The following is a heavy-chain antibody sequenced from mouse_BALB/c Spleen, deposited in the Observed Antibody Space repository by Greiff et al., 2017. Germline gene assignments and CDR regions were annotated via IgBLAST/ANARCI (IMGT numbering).Heavy chain of an antibody. CDR2: IWGDGST. Sequence: VKVVESGPGLVAPSQSLSITCTVSGFSLTGYGVNWVRQPPGKGLEWLGMIWGDGSTDYNSALKSRLSISKDNSKSQVFLKMNSLQTDDTARYYCARDRGWLLRGYAMDYWGQGTSVTVSS. D-gene: IGHD2-3*01. V-gene: IGHV2-6-7*01. CDR1: GFSLTGYG. CDR3: ARDRGWLLRGYAMDY. J-gene: IGHJ4*01.